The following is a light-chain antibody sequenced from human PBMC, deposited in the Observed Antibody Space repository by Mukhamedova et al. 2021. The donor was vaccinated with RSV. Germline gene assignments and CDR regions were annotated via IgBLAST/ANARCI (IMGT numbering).Light chain of an antibody. CDR1: NIGSKS. J-gene: IGLJ2*01. CDR3: QVWDSSSDHPV. V-gene: IGLV3-21*04. Sequence: GGNNIGSKSVHWYQQKPGQAPVLVIYYDTDRPSGIPERFSGSNSGSTATLTISRVEAGDEADYYCQVWDSSSDHPVFGGGTKLT. CDR2: YDT.